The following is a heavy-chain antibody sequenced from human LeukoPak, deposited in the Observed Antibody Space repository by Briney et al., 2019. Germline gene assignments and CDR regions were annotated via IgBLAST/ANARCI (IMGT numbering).Heavy chain of an antibody. V-gene: IGHV1-69*13. CDR3: ARDLHPDLHFQH. Sequence: GASVKVSCKASGGTFSSYAISWVRQAPGQGLEWMGGIIPIFGTANYAQKFQGRVTITADESTSTAYMELSSLRSEDMAVYYCARDLHPDLHFQHWGQGTLVTVSS. CDR2: IIPIFGTA. CDR1: GGTFSSYA. J-gene: IGHJ1*01.